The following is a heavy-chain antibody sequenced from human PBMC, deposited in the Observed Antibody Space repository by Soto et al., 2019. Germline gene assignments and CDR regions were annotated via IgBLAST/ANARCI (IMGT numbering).Heavy chain of an antibody. Sequence: SETLSLTCTVSGGSFSPNYCAWIRQPPGTGLEWIGYIYYGGKTSYNPSLKSRVTITLETSKSQFSLRLTSVTASDTAVYYCARLGAYYQSLDRWGQGTVVTVSS. CDR2: IYYGGKT. V-gene: IGHV4-59*08. J-gene: IGHJ5*02. CDR3: ARLGAYYQSLDR. CDR1: GGSFSPNY. D-gene: IGHD2-21*01.